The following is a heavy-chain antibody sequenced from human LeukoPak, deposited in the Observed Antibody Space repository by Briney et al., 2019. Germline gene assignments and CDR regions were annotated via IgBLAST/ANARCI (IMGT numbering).Heavy chain of an antibody. Sequence: SETLSLTWAVYGGSFSGYYWSWIRQRPGEGLEGVGEINHSGSTNYNPCLKSRVTISVDTSKNQFSLKLSSVTAADAAVYYCARLGMRRRNYYYYGMDVWGQGPTVTVSS. D-gene: IGHD3-16*01. CDR2: INHSGST. CDR3: ARLGMRRRNYYYYGMDV. V-gene: IGHV4-34*01. J-gene: IGHJ6*02. CDR1: GGSFSGYY.